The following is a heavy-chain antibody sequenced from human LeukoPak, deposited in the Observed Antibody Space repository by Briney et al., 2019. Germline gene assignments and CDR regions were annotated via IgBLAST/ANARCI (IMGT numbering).Heavy chain of an antibody. Sequence: ASVKVSCKASGYTFTGYYMHWVRQAPGQGLEWMGRINPNSGGTNYAQKFQGRVTMTRDTSISTVYMELSSLRSEDTAVYYCARTAGRTFDYWGQGTLVTVSS. CDR1: GYTFTGYY. J-gene: IGHJ4*02. CDR3: ARTAGRTFDY. V-gene: IGHV1-2*06. CDR2: INPNSGGT. D-gene: IGHD6-6*01.